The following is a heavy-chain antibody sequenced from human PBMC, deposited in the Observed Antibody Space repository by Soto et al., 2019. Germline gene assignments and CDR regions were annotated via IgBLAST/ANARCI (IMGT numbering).Heavy chain of an antibody. V-gene: IGHV3-30*03. D-gene: IGHD1-26*01. J-gene: IGHJ4*02. CDR1: GFTLSGHG. Sequence: QVQLVESGGGVVQPGRSLRLSCVASGFTLSGHGMHWVRQAPGKGLEWVAVITYDGSGIHYSDSVKGRFTISRDTSKNMVYLQMNSLKTEDTAMYYCAREQGYGYYRVADYWGQGTLVTVSS. CDR3: AREQGYGYYRVADY. CDR2: ITYDGSGI.